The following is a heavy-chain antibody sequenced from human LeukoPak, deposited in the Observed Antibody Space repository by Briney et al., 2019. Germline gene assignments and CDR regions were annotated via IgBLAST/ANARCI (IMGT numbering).Heavy chain of an antibody. D-gene: IGHD2-21*02. V-gene: IGHV3-48*01. CDR3: AREGGVSPVTAIRGPNYGMDV. CDR2: ISSSSSTI. Sequence: QSGGSLRLSCAASGFTFSSYSMNWVRQAPGKGLEWVSYISSSSSTIYYADSVKGRFTISRDNAKNSLYLQMNSLRAEDTAVYYCAREGGVSPVTAIRGPNYGMDVWGQGTTVTVSS. J-gene: IGHJ6*02. CDR1: GFTFSSYS.